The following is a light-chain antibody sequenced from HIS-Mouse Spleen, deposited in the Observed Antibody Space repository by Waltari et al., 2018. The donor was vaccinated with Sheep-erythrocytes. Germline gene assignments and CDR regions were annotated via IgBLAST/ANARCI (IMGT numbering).Light chain of an antibody. Sequence: QSALTQPASVSGSPGQSITISCTGTSSDVGSYNLVSWYQQHPGKAPKRMIYEGSKRPSGVSNRFSGSKYGNTASLTISGLQAEDEADYYCCSYAGSSTTWVFGGGTKLTVL. CDR1: SSDVGSYNL. CDR2: EGS. V-gene: IGLV2-23*01. J-gene: IGLJ3*02. CDR3: CSYAGSSTTWV.